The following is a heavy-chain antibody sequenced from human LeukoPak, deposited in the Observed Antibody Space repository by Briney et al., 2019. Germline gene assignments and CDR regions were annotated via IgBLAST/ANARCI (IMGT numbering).Heavy chain of an antibody. D-gene: IGHD6-13*01. CDR2: IYTSGST. CDR1: GGSISSGSYY. CDR3: ARDSGGSSSWYADEYFQH. J-gene: IGHJ1*01. Sequence: SETLSLTCTVSGGSISSGSYYWSWIRQPAGKGLEWIGRIYTSGSTNYNPSLKSRVTISVDTSKNQFSLKLSSVTAADTAVYYCARDSGGSSSWYADEYFQHWGQGALVTVSS. V-gene: IGHV4-61*02.